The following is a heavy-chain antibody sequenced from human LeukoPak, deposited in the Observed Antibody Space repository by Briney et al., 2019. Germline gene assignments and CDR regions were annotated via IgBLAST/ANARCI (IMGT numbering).Heavy chain of an antibody. CDR3: ARDQGVPGPGCAYDI. CDR1: GDTFPGNY. V-gene: IGHV1-2*02. J-gene: IGHJ3*02. CDR2: IDPKSGGT. D-gene: IGHD3-10*02. Sequence: ASVKVSCKASGDTFPGNYMHWVRQAPGHGLEWMGLIDPKSGGTHSAQKLQGRVAMTRDTSINTAYMELSGLTSDDTAVYYCARDQGVPGPGCAYDIWGQGTMVTVSP.